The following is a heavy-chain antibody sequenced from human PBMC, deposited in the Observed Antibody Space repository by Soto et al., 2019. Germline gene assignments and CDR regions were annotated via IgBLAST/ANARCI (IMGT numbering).Heavy chain of an antibody. J-gene: IGHJ5*02. V-gene: IGHV3-21*01. CDR1: GVTFRSFT. CDR3: TRDASRDSSARGWFDP. D-gene: IGHD6-13*01. CDR2: ISSNSAYI. Sequence: GRSVKFSCAASGVTFRSFTMNWVRQAPGKGLEWVSTISSNSAYIYYTDALRGRFTISRDNAKNSLHLQMNSLRAEDTAVYYCTRDASRDSSARGWFDPWGPGTLVTVSS.